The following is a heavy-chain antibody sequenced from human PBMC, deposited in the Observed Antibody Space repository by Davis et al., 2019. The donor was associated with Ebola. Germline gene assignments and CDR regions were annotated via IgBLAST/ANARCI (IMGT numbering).Heavy chain of an antibody. V-gene: IGHV1-69*13. Sequence: SVKVSCKASGGTFKTNTINWVRQAPGPGLEWMGGIIPILGTPSYAQKFQGRLTIVADESTSTAFMELSGLRSDDTAVYFCARDGLMLSGVIDGFDIWGQGTKVTVSS. CDR3: ARDGLMLSGVIDGFDI. D-gene: IGHD3-16*02. CDR2: IIPILGTP. CDR1: GGTFKTNT. J-gene: IGHJ3*02.